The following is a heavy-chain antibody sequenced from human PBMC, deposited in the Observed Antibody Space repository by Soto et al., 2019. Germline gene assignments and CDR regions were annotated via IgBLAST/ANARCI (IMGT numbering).Heavy chain of an antibody. CDR2: IYYSGST. CDR1: GGSIRSSTYY. V-gene: IGHV4-39*07. Sequence: SETLSLTCTVSGGSIRSSTYYWGWIRQPPGKGLEWIGSIYYSGSTNYNPSLKSRVTISVDTSKSQFSLKLNSVTAADTAVYCCARDLWGYCGTDCYPLDVWGQGTTVTVSS. CDR3: ARDLWGYCGTDCYPLDV. J-gene: IGHJ6*02. D-gene: IGHD2-21*02.